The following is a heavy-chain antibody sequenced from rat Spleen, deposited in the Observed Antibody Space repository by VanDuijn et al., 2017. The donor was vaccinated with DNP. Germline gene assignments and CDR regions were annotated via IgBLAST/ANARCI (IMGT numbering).Heavy chain of an antibody. CDR3: TREREPNNNPYYFDC. Sequence: QVQLKESGPGLVQPSQTLSLTCTVSGFSLTTNGVSWVRQPPGKGLEWIAAISSGGKTYYNSALKSRLSISGDTSKSQVFLRMNSLQTEDTAIYFCTREREPNNNPYYFDCWGQGVMVTVSS. J-gene: IGHJ2*01. CDR1: GFSLTTNG. D-gene: IGHD1-10*01. CDR2: ISSGGKT. V-gene: IGHV2S12*01.